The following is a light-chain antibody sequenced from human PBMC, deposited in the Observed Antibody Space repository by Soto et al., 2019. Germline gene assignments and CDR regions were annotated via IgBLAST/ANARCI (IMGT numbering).Light chain of an antibody. V-gene: IGKV1-5*03. J-gene: IGKJ1*01. CDR3: QQYNSYLWT. CDR2: KAS. CDR1: QSISRW. Sequence: DIQMTQSPSTLSASVGDRVTITCRASQSISRWVAWYQQKPGKAPKLLIYKASNLESGVPSRFSGSGSGTEFTLTISSLQPDDFATYYCQQYNSYLWTFGQGTKVEIK.